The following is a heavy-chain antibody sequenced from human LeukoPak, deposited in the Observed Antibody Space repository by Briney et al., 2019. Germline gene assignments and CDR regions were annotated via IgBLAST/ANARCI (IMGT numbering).Heavy chain of an antibody. CDR2: ISWDGDIT. V-gene: IGHV3-43*01. CDR3: AKVPPGLIWFGEPNNYMDV. J-gene: IGHJ6*03. CDR1: GFTFDDYL. Sequence: GGSLRLSCAASGFTFDDYLIHWVRQVPGKGLEWVSLISWDGDITYYADSVKGRFTISRDNSKNTLYLQMNSLRAEDTAVYYCAKVPPGLIWFGEPNNYMDVWGKGTTVTISS. D-gene: IGHD3-10*01.